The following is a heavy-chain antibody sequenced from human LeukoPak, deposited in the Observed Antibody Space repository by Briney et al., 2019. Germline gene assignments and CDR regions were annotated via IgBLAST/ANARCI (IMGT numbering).Heavy chain of an antibody. CDR2: INWNGGRT. J-gene: IGHJ4*02. Sequence: GGSLRLSCAASGFAFADYGMGWGRQAPGKGRDWGCSINWNGGRTGYAGSVKGRFTIHRDSATNSPYLQMKRLRAEDTALFYGARVGGQEMATMEFDYWGQGTLVTVSS. CDR1: GFAFADYG. V-gene: IGHV3-20*04. CDR3: ARVGGQEMATMEFDY. D-gene: IGHD5-24*01.